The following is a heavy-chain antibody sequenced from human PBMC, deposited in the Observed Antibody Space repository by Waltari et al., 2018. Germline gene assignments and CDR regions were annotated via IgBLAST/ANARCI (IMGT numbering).Heavy chain of an antibody. J-gene: IGHJ4*02. V-gene: IGHV1-8*01. CDR2: MKPESGNT. D-gene: IGHD3-10*01. CDR3: VRGTSRSRFFDY. CDR1: GYTFTNSD. Sequence: QVQLVQSGAEVKKPGASVKVSCKASGYTFTNSDINWVRQAPGQGLEGRGGMKPESGNTGDPEEFQGRVTMTKNNSINTAYMELNSLRSDDTAVYYCVRGTSRSRFFDYWGQGSLVVVSS.